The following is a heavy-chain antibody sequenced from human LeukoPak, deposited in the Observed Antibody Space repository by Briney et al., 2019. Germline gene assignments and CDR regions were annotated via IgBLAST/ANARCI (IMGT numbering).Heavy chain of an antibody. CDR3: ARDARRPWGDSQYYYYGMDV. V-gene: IGHV4-30-4*01. CDR1: GGSISSGDYY. Sequence: PSETLSLTCTVSGGSISSGDYYWSWIRQPPGKGLEWIGYICYSGSTYYNPSLKSRVTISVDTSKNQFSLKLSSVTAADTAVYYCARDARRPWGDSQYYYYGMDVWGQGTTVTVSS. CDR2: ICYSGST. D-gene: IGHD2-21*02. J-gene: IGHJ6*02.